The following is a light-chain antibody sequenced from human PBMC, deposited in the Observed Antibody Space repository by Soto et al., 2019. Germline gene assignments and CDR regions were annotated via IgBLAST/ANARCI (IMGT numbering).Light chain of an antibody. J-gene: IGLJ2*01. V-gene: IGLV4-69*01. CDR2: LTSDGSH. CDR1: SGHSNYA. CDR3: QIWGTGIQV. Sequence: QPVLTQSPSASASLGASVNLTCTLSSGHSNYAIAWHQLQPEKGPRYLIKLTSDGSHIKGDGIPDRFSGASSGAERYLTISCRQSEDEADYYCQIWGTGIQVFGGGTKLTVL.